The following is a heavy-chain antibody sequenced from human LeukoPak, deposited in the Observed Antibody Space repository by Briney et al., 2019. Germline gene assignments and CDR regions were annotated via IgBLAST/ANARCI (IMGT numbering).Heavy chain of an antibody. Sequence: PGRSLRLSCTASGFTFRSYGMHWVRQAPGKGLEWVAVMWYDGSHQYYADSVKGRFTISRDNAKNSLYLQMNSLRAEDTAVYYCARGGSSQVDYWGQGTLVTVSS. CDR2: MWYDGSHQ. V-gene: IGHV3-33*01. CDR3: ARGGSSQVDY. J-gene: IGHJ4*02. CDR1: GFTFRSYG.